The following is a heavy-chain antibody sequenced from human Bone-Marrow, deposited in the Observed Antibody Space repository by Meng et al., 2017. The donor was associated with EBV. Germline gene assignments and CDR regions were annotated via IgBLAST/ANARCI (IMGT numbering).Heavy chain of an antibody. J-gene: IGHJ5*01. D-gene: IGHD6-25*01. V-gene: IGHV3-30*18. Sequence: GQLGGSGGCVVQPGSFLSLSVAASGFIFSGNGVHWVRQAQGKGWDWLPIIPPDQSHNKYCAHFVKGRFTISRDNSKSTQYLQMNSLKIEDTADYYSTKGLSGMFDPWGQGTLVTVSS. CDR1: GFIFSGNG. CDR2: IPPDQSHNK. CDR3: TKGLSGMFDP.